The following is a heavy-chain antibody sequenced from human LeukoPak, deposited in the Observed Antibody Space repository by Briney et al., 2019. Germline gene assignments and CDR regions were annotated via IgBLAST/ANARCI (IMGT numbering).Heavy chain of an antibody. D-gene: IGHD3-9*01. CDR3: ARDRGLAYYDILTGYYPRPFDY. CDR2: ISSSSSYI. CDR1: GFTFSSYS. V-gene: IGHV3-21*01. J-gene: IGHJ4*02. Sequence: GGSLRLSCAASGFTFSSYSMNWVRQAPGKGLEWVSSISSSSSYIYYAASVKGRFTISRDNAKNSLYLQMNSLGAEDTAVYYCARDRGLAYYDILTGYYPRPFDYWGQGTLVTVSS.